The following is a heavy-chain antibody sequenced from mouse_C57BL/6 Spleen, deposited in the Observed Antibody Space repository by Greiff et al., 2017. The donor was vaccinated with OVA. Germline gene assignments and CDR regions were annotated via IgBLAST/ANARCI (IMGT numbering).Heavy chain of an antibody. J-gene: IGHJ2*01. D-gene: IGHD2-1*01. V-gene: IGHV3-6*01. CDR1: GYSITSGYY. Sequence: EVKVEESGPGLVKPSQSLSLTCSVTGYSITSGYYWNWIRQFPGNKLEWMGYISYDGSNNYNPSLKNRISITRDTSKNQFFLKLNSVTTEDTATYYCASKTDYGNSYYFDYWGQGTTLTVSS. CDR3: ASKTDYGNSYYFDY. CDR2: ISYDGSN.